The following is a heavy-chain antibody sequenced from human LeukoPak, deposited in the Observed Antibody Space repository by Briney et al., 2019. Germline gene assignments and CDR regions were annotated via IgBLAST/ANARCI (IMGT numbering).Heavy chain of an antibody. D-gene: IGHD4-23*01. J-gene: IGHJ3*02. CDR1: GFTFSSYS. CDR3: ARDLRGYAFDI. Sequence: GGSLRLSRAASGFTFSSYSMNWVRQAPGKGLEWVSSISSSSSYIYYADSVKGRFTISRDNAKNSLYLQMNSLRAEDTAVYYCARDLRGYAFDIWGQGTMVTVSS. V-gene: IGHV3-21*01. CDR2: ISSSSSYI.